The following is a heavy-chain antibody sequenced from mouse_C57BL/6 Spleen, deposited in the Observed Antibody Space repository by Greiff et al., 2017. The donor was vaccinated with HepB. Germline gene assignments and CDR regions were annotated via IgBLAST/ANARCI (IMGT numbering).Heavy chain of an antibody. Sequence: VHVKQSVAELVRPGASVKLSCTASGYKIKNTYMHWVKQRHEQGLEWIGRIDPANGNTRYAPKFQGKATITADTSSNTAYLQLSSLTSEDTAIYYCALTGTGYFDGRGHGATVTVSS. CDR3: ALTGTGYFDG. V-gene: IGHV14-3*01. J-gene: IGHJ2*01. D-gene: IGHD4-1*01. CDR1: GYKIKNTY. CDR2: IDPANGNT.